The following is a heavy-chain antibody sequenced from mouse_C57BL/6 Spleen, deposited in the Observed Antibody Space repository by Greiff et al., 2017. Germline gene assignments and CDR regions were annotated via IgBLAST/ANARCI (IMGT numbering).Heavy chain of an antibody. V-gene: IGHV1-81*01. Sequence: QVQLQQSGAELARPGASVKLSCKASGYTFTSYGISWVKQRTGQGLEWIGEIYPRSGNTYYNEKFKGKATLTADKSSSTAYMELRSLTSEDSAVYFCARCTTVVAPYAMDYWGQGTSLTVSS. CDR3: ARCTTVVAPYAMDY. CDR1: GYTFTSYG. D-gene: IGHD1-1*01. CDR2: IYPRSGNT. J-gene: IGHJ4*01.